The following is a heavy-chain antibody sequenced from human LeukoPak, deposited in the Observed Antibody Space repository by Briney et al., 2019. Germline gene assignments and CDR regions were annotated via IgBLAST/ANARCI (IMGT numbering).Heavy chain of an antibody. D-gene: IGHD3-3*01. Sequence: PSQTLSLTCAVSGGSISSGGYSWSWIRQPPGKGLEWIGYIYHSGSTYYNPSLKSRVTISVDRSKNQFSLKLGSVTAADTAVYYCARAQYYDFWSGLTDAAWFDPWGQGTLVTVSS. CDR2: IYHSGST. J-gene: IGHJ5*02. CDR1: GGSISSGGYS. CDR3: ARAQYYDFWSGLTDAAWFDP. V-gene: IGHV4-30-2*01.